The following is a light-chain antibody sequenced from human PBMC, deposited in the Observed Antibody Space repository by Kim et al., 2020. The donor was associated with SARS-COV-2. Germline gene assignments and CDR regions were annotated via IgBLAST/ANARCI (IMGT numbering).Light chain of an antibody. V-gene: IGKV3D-15*01. CDR3: QQYNTWPLT. CDR2: GTS. J-gene: IGKJ4*01. CDR1: QSITSK. Sequence: VSPGERATLSCRASQSITSKLAWYQQKLGQAPRLLVYGTSTRATGIPARFSGTGSGTEFTLTISGLQSEDFAVYYCQQYNTWPLTFGGGTKVDIK.